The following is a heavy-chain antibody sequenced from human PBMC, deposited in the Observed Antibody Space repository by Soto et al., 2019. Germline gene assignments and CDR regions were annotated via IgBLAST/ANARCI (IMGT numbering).Heavy chain of an antibody. CDR3: ARDTSGWYSAIAY. V-gene: IGHV4-30-4*01. J-gene: IGHJ4*01. CDR2: IYYSGTT. CDR1: GGSVSSGDYY. Sequence: QVQLQESGPGLVKPSQTLSLTCTVSGGSVSSGDYYWSWIRQPPGMGLEWLGYIYYSGTTYYNPSPRSRVALSVDTSNNQFSLKLHSVTDADPAVYYCARDTSGWYSAIAYWGHGTLVAVAS. D-gene: IGHD6-19*01.